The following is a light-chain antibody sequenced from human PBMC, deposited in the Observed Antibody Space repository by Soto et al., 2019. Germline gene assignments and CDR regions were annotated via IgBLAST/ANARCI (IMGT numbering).Light chain of an antibody. V-gene: IGKV1-39*01. J-gene: IGKJ2*01. CDR3: QQSYSAPHT. CDR2: AAS. Sequence: DIQMTQSPSSLYASVGGRVTITCRASQSISNYLNWYQQEPGKAPKLLIYAASSLQSGVPSRFSGSGSGTDIILSISSLQPEDFASYYCQQSYSAPHTFGQGTKLGIK. CDR1: QSISNY.